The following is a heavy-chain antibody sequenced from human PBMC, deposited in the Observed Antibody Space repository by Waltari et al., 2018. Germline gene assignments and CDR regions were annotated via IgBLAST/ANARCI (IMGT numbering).Heavy chain of an antibody. CDR3: AKDGDYSLPGYDAFDI. CDR1: GLIFTTYG. V-gene: IGHV3-30*02. CDR2: IRYDGSFK. D-gene: IGHD4-17*01. Sequence: QVQLLESGGRVVQPGGSLRLSCATSGLIFTTYGMHWVRQTPGKGLEWVAFIRYDGSFKDYADSVNGRFSISRDNSKNTLYLQMNDLRPEDTALYYCAKDGDYSLPGYDAFDIWGQGTMVTVSP. J-gene: IGHJ3*02.